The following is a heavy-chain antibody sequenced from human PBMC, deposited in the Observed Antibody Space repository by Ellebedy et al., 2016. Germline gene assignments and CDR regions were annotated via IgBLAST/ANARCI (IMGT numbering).Heavy chain of an antibody. CDR2: IYPGDSDT. CDR1: GYIFTNYW. Sequence: ASVKVSCKGSGYIFTNYWIGWVRQMPGKGLEWMGIIYPGDSDTTYSPSFQGQVTISADKSISTAYLQWSSLKASDTAMYYCARRQVGALGDYDWFDPWGQGTLVTVSS. D-gene: IGHD1-26*01. J-gene: IGHJ5*02. CDR3: ARRQVGALGDYDWFDP. V-gene: IGHV5-51*01.